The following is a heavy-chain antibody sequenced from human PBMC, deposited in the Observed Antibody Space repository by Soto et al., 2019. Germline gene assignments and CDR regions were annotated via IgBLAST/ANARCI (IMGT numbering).Heavy chain of an antibody. Sequence: SETLSLTCTVPGGSISSGGLYWSWIRQHPGKGLEWIGYIYNTGSTYYNPSLKSRVTISVDTSKNQISLKLSSVTAADTAVYYCARGYCSSNSCHNWFDSWGQGTLVTVSS. CDR1: GGSISSGGLY. J-gene: IGHJ5*01. V-gene: IGHV4-31*03. D-gene: IGHD2-2*01. CDR2: IYNTGST. CDR3: ARGYCSSNSCHNWFDS.